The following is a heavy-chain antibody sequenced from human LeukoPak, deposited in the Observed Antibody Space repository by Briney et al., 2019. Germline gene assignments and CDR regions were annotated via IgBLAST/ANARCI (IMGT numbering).Heavy chain of an antibody. CDR3: AKTRGYSYGYDAY. CDR1: GFTFSSYG. CDR2: IRYDGSNK. Sequence: VGSLRLSCAASGFTFSSYGMHWVRQAPGKGLEWVAFIRYDGSNKYYADSVKGRFTISRDNSKNTLYLQMNSLRAEDTAVYYCAKTRGYSYGYDAYWGQGTLVTVSS. D-gene: IGHD5-18*01. J-gene: IGHJ4*02. V-gene: IGHV3-30*02.